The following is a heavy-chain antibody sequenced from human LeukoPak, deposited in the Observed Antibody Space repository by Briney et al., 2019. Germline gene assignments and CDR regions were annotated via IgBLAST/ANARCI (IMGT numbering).Heavy chain of an antibody. V-gene: IGHV3-30*18. D-gene: IGHD2/OR15-2a*01. CDR3: AKEPRWEIVHSFDI. J-gene: IGHJ3*02. Sequence: GGSLRLSCAASGFTFNSYGMHWVRQAPGKGLEWVAVISSDGSRTYYADSVKGRFTTSRDNSKNTLFLQMNSLRAEDTAVYYCAKEPRWEIVHSFDIWGQGTMVTVSS. CDR2: ISSDGSRT. CDR1: GFTFNSYG.